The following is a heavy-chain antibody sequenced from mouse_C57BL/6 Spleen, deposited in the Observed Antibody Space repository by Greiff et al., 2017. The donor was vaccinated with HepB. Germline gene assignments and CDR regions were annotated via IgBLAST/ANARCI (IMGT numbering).Heavy chain of an antibody. D-gene: IGHD2-1*01. CDR3: ARRVYYGNYDFDY. CDR2: IYPGDGDT. J-gene: IGHJ2*01. CDR1: GYAFSSSW. V-gene: IGHV1-82*01. Sequence: VQLQQSGPELVKPGASVTISCKASGYAFSSSWMNWVKQRPGKGLEWIGRIYPGDGDTNYNGKFKGKATLTADKSSSTAYMQLSSLTSEDSAVYCCARRVYYGNYDFDYLGQGTTLTVSS.